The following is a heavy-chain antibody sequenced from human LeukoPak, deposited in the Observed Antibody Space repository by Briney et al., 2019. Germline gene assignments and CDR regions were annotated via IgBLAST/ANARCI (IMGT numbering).Heavy chain of an antibody. CDR3: ARAFTIFGVVIIEYFDY. CDR2: IIPIFGTA. V-gene: IGHV1-69*13. Sequence: GASVKVSCKASGGTFSSYAISWVRQAPGQGLEWMGGIIPIFGTANYAQKFQGRVTITADESTSTAYMELSSLRSEDTAVYYCARAFTIFGVVIIEYFDYWGQGTLVTVSS. CDR1: GGTFSSYA. J-gene: IGHJ4*02. D-gene: IGHD3-3*01.